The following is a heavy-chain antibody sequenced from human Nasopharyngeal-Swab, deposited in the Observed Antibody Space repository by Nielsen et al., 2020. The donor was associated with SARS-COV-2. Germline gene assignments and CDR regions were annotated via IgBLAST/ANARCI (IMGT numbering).Heavy chain of an antibody. V-gene: IGHV4-34*01. CDR2: INHSGST. CDR1: GGSFSGYY. Sequence: GSLRLSCAVYGGSFSGYYWSWIRQPPGKGLEWIGEINHSGSTNYNPSLKSRVTISVDTSKNQFSLKLSSVTAADTAVYYCARGPYSSSWYATQGKNWFDPWGQGTLVTVSS. J-gene: IGHJ5*02. D-gene: IGHD6-13*01. CDR3: ARGPYSSSWYATQGKNWFDP.